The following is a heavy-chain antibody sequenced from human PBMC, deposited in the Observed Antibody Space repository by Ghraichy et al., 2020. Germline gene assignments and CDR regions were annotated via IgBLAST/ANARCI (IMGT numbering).Heavy chain of an antibody. Sequence: GSLSLTCAVYGGSFSDYYWTWLRQSPGKGLEWIGDINRSERTFYNPSLKSRVIISLDISKNQFSLKLSSVIAADTAVYYCARRRRSSTSVTARFFDSWGQGDLVTVSS. D-gene: IGHD2-21*02. CDR1: GGSFSDYY. J-gene: IGHJ4*02. CDR2: INRSERT. CDR3: ARRRRSSTSVTARFFDS. V-gene: IGHV4-34*01.